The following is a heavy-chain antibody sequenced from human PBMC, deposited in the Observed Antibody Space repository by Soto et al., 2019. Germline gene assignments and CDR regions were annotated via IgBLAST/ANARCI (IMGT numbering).Heavy chain of an antibody. CDR2: IYYSGST. J-gene: IGHJ4*02. CDR1: GGSISSSSYY. Sequence: QLQLQESGPGLVKPSETLSLTCTVSGGSISSSSYYWGWIRQTPGKGLEWIGSIYYSGSTYYNPSLKGRVTISVDTSKNPCSLKLSSVTAADTAVYSCARHTPAISISDHWGQGTLVTVSS. D-gene: IGHD2-15*01. V-gene: IGHV4-39*01. CDR3: ARHTPAISISDH.